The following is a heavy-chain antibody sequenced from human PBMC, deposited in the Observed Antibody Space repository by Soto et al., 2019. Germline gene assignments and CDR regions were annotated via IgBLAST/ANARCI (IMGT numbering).Heavy chain of an antibody. J-gene: IGHJ4*02. Sequence: GGSLRLSCAASGFSFSSYAMSWVRQAPGKGLEWVSGISGSGGGTYYADSVKGRLTISRDNSKNTLYLQMNSLSAEDTAVYYCANYSPCYYWGQGSLVTVSS. CDR3: ANYSPCYY. V-gene: IGHV3-23*01. D-gene: IGHD4-4*01. CDR1: GFSFSSYA. CDR2: ISGSGGGT.